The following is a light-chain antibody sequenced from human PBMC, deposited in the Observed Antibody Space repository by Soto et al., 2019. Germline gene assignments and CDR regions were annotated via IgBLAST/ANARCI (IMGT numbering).Light chain of an antibody. CDR2: DDS. CDR3: QVWDSSREHVV. CDR1: NIGGKS. V-gene: IGLV3-21*02. J-gene: IGLJ2*01. Sequence: SYELTQPPSVSVAPGQTARITCGGNNIGGKSVHWYQQKPGQAPALVVYDDSDRPSGIPERISGSNSGNTATLIISRVEVGDEADYYCQVWDSSREHVVFGGGTKLTVL.